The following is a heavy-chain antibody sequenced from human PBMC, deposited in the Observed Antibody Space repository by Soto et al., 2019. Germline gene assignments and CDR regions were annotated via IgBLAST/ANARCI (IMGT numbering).Heavy chain of an antibody. V-gene: IGHV1-8*01. CDR1: GYTFTSYD. Sequence: ASVKVSCKASGYTFTSYDINWVRQATGQGLEWMGWMNPNSGNTGYAQKFQGRVTMTRNTSISTAYMELSSLRSEDTAVYYCARGVGDSGYEFYYYYYMDVRGKGTTDTVSS. J-gene: IGHJ6*03. CDR3: ARGVGDSGYEFYYYYYMDV. CDR2: MNPNSGNT. D-gene: IGHD5-12*01.